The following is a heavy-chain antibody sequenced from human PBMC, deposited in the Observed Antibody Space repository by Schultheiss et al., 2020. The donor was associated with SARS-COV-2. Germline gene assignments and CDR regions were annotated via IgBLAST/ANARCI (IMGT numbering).Heavy chain of an antibody. D-gene: IGHD2/OR15-2a*01. CDR3: AREKREETTFRNFYFPMDV. J-gene: IGHJ6*02. CDR1: GGSISSYY. V-gene: IGHV4-34*01. Sequence: SQTLSLTCTVSGGSISSYYWSWIRQPPGKGLEWIGEINHSGSTNYNPSLKSRVTISVDMSKNQFSLRLSSVAAADTAVYYCAREKREETTFRNFYFPMDVWAQGTTVTVSS. CDR2: INHSGST.